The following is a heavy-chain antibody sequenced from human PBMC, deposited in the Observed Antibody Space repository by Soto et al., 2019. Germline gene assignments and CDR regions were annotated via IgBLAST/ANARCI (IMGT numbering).Heavy chain of an antibody. CDR2: SNHSGST. D-gene: IGHD4-17*01. CDR3: AREDDYGGVDP. Sequence: QVQLQQWGAGLLKPSETLSLTCAVYGGSFSGYYWSWIRQPPGQGLEWIGESNHSGSTNYNPSLKSRVTISVDMSKDQFSLKLSSVTAADTAVYYCAREDDYGGVDPWGQGTLVTVSS. V-gene: IGHV4-34*01. J-gene: IGHJ5*02. CDR1: GGSFSGYY.